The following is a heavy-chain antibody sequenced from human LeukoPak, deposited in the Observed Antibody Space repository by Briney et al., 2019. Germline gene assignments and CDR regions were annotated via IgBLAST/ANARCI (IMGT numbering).Heavy chain of an antibody. D-gene: IGHD2-2*01. CDR2: INPNDGDT. J-gene: IGHJ4*02. CDR3: ARSNFLYCSSSTCLFDY. Sequence: ASVKVSCKASGYTFTDYYMHWVRQAPGQGFEWMGWINPNDGDTNYAQKFQGRVTMTRDTSISTAHMEVSRLRSDDTAVYYCARSNFLYCSSSTCLFDYWGQGTLVTVSS. V-gene: IGHV1-2*02. CDR1: GYTFTDYY.